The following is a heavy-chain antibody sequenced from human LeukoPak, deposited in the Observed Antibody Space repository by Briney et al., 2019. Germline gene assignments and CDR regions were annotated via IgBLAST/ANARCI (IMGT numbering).Heavy chain of an antibody. CDR3: ARRISGSYLDY. D-gene: IGHD3-10*01. J-gene: IGHJ4*02. CDR1: GFTFSSYW. Sequence: PGGSLRLSCAASGFTFSSYWMSWVRQAPGKGLEWISYITSRSTTYYADSVRGRFTISRDNAKNSLYLEMNGLRDDDTAVYYCARRISGSYLDYWGKGTLVTVSS. CDR2: ITSRSTT. V-gene: IGHV3-48*02.